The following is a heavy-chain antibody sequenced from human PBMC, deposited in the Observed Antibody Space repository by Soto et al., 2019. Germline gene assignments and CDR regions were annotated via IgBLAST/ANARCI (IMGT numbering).Heavy chain of an antibody. V-gene: IGHV1-69*08. CDR3: ARDLVEYCSSTSCYYGY. J-gene: IGHJ4*02. Sequence: QVQLVQSGAEVKKPGSSVKVSCKASGGTFSSYTISWVRQAPGQGLEWMGRIIPIFGIANYAQKFQGRVTITADKSTSTAYMELSSLRSEDTAVYYCARDLVEYCSSTSCYYGYWGQGTLVTVSS. CDR2: IIPIFGIA. CDR1: GGTFSSYT. D-gene: IGHD2-2*01.